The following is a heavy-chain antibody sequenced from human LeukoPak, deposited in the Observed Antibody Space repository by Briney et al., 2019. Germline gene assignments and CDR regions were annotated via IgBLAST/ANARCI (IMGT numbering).Heavy chain of an antibody. V-gene: IGHV4-31*03. CDR3: ARGSGYCSSTSCCTRIYGMDV. CDR2: IYYSGST. Sequence: SETLSLTCTVSGGSISSGGYYWSWIRQHPGKGLEWIGYIYYSGSTYYNPSLKSRVTISVDTSKNQFSLKLSSVTAADTAVYYCARGSGYCSSTSCCTRIYGMDVWGQGTTVTVSS. CDR1: GGSISSGGYY. D-gene: IGHD2-2*02. J-gene: IGHJ6*02.